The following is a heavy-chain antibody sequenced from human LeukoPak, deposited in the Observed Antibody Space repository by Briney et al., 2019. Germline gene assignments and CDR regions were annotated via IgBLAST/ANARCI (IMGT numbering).Heavy chain of an antibody. CDR2: IYPGDSDT. V-gene: IGHV5-51*01. Sequence: GESLKISCKGSGYSFTTYWIGWVRQMPGKGLEWVGIIYPGDSDTRYSPSFQGQDTISADKSISTAYLQWSSLEASGTAIFYCAKHNDWSIDYWGQGTLVTVSS. D-gene: IGHD3-9*01. CDR1: GYSFTTYW. CDR3: AKHNDWSIDY. J-gene: IGHJ4*02.